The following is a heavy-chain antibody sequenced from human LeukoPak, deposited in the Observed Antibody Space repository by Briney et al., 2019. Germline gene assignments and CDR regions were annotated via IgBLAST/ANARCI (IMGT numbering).Heavy chain of an antibody. D-gene: IGHD3-10*01. CDR1: GGSISSYY. CDR2: INHSGST. Sequence: PSETLSLTCTVSGGSISSYYWSWIRQPPGKGLEWIGEINHSGSTNYNPSLKSRVTISVDTSKNQFSLKLSSVTAADTAVYYCARPGRYGSGSRYMGYYFDYWGQGTLVTVSS. V-gene: IGHV4-34*01. J-gene: IGHJ4*02. CDR3: ARPGRYGSGSRYMGYYFDY.